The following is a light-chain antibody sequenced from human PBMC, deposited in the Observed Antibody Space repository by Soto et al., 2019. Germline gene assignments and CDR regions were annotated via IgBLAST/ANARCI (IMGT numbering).Light chain of an antibody. CDR1: SSDVGGYNS. CDR2: DVS. Sequence: QSALTQPASVSGSPGQSITISCTGTSSDVGGYNSVSWYQQHPGKAPKLMIYDVSNRPSGVSNRFSGSKSGNTASLTISGLQAEDEADYYCSSYTSSSTLVFGTGTSSPS. CDR3: SSYTSSSTLV. J-gene: IGLJ1*01. V-gene: IGLV2-14*01.